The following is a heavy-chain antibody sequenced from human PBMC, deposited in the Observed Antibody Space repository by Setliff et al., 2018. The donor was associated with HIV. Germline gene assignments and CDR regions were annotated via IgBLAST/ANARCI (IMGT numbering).Heavy chain of an antibody. Sequence: SETLSLTCTVSGGSISSSSYYWDWIRQPPGKSLEWVGGIFYTGSTNYRPSLESRVTVSLDTSKNQFFLNLTSVTDADTAVYFCTREGRGDPAMATTRIDYWGQGKLVTVSS. J-gene: IGHJ4*02. CDR1: GGSISSSSYY. D-gene: IGHD1-1*01. V-gene: IGHV4-39*02. CDR2: IFYTGST. CDR3: TREGRGDPAMATTRIDY.